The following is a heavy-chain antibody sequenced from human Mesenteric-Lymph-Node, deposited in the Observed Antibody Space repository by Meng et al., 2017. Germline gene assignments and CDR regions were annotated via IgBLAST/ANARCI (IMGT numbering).Heavy chain of an antibody. J-gene: IGHJ4*01. V-gene: IGHV1-2*06. Sequence: ASVKVSCKASGYTFTGYYMHWVRQAPGQGLEWMGRINPNSGGTNYAQKFQGRVTMTRDTSISTAYMDLSRLSSDDTAVYYCATIEEGYCRRGSCSNFDYWGQGTPVTVSS. D-gene: IGHD2-15*01. CDR3: ATIEEGYCRRGSCSNFDY. CDR2: INPNSGGT. CDR1: GYTFTGYY.